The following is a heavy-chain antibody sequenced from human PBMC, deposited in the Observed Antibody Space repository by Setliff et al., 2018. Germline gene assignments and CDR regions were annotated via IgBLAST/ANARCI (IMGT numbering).Heavy chain of an antibody. Sequence: PSETLSLTCAVSGGSVSSGSYYWSWIRQPPGKGLECIGNIHYSGNTNYNPSLKSRVPISIDTSKNQCSLKLSSVTAADTAVYYCARDNTVQRFITCGQETLVTVSS. D-gene: IGHD3-10*01. V-gene: IGHV4-61*01. CDR2: IHYSGNT. J-gene: IGHJ5*02. CDR3: ARDNTVQRFIT. CDR1: GGSVSSGSYY.